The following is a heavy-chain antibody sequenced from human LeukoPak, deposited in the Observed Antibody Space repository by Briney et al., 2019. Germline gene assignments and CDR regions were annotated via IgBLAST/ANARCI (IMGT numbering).Heavy chain of an antibody. CDR2: IIPIFGTA. CDR1: GGTFSSYA. Sequence: SVKVSCKASGGTFSSYAISWVRQAPGQGLEWMGGIIPIFGTANSAQKFQGRVTITADESTSTAYMELSSLRSEDTAVYYCARLPTDYGDYDRNLIFDYWGQGTLVTVSS. D-gene: IGHD4-17*01. CDR3: ARLPTDYGDYDRNLIFDY. J-gene: IGHJ4*02. V-gene: IGHV1-69*01.